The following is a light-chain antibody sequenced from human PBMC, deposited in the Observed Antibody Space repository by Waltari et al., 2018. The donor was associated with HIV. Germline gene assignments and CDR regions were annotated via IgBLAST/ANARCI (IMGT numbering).Light chain of an antibody. CDR1: HSNIGNGY. J-gene: IGLJ3*02. V-gene: IGLV1-51*01. CDR3: GTWDRTLSGGV. Sequence: QSVLTQPPSVSAAPGEKVTISCSASHSNIGNGYVSLYQHLPGAAPKLLIYDNNKRPSGIPDRFSGSKSGTSATLDITGLQTGDEADYYCGTWDRTLSGGVFGGGTKLTVL. CDR2: DNN.